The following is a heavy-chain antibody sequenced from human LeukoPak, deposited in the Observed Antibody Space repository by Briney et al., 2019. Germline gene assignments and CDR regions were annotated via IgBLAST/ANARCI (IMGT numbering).Heavy chain of an antibody. CDR3: ARVIAVAGTSWFDP. Sequence: ASVKVSCKASGYTFTRYGISWVRQAPGQGLEWMGWISAYNGNTNYAQKFQGGVTMTTDTSTSTAYMDLRSLRSDDTAVYYCARVIAVAGTSWFDPWGQGTLVTVSS. CDR1: GYTFTRYG. V-gene: IGHV1-18*01. D-gene: IGHD6-19*01. CDR2: ISAYNGNT. J-gene: IGHJ5*02.